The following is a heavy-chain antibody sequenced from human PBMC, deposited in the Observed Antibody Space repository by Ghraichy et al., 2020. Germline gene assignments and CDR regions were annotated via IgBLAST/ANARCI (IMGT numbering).Heavy chain of an antibody. V-gene: IGHV4-28*03. Sequence: SQTLSLTCSVSGYSISSGNWWDWIRQSPGKGLEWIGSIHFNGATYYNPSLESRVTMSVDTSKNQFSLNLMSVTAVDTAVYYCARGDWYFDYWGQGTPVTVSS. J-gene: IGHJ4*02. CDR3: ARGDWYFDY. D-gene: IGHD3-9*01. CDR2: IHFNGAT. CDR1: GYSISSGNW.